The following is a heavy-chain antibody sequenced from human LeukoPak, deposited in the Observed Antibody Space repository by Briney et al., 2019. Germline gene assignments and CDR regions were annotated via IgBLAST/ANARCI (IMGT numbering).Heavy chain of an antibody. CDR2: INSDGTTT. D-gene: IGHD3-3*01. CDR1: GLTISRYW. CDR3: AKSSGYYTKWFDP. Sequence: GGSLRLSCAASGLTISRYWMHWVRQAPGKGLVWVSQINSDGTTTNYAGSVKGRFTISRDNAKNTVFLQMNSLRAEDTAVYYCAKSSGYYTKWFDPWGQGTLVTVSS. J-gene: IGHJ5*02. V-gene: IGHV3-74*01.